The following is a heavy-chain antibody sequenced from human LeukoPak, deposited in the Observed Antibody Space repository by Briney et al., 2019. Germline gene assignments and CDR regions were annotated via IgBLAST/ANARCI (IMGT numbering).Heavy chain of an antibody. CDR1: GGSISSYY. CDR3: ASKVTYYYGSGSYHRHYYYGMDV. Sequence: SETLSLTCTVSGGSISSYYWSWIRQPPGKGLEWIGEINHSGSTNYNPSLKSRVTISVDTSKNQFSLKLSSVTAADTAVYYCASKVTYYYGSGSYHRHYYYGMDVWGQGTTVTVSS. J-gene: IGHJ6*02. CDR2: INHSGST. V-gene: IGHV4-34*01. D-gene: IGHD3-10*01.